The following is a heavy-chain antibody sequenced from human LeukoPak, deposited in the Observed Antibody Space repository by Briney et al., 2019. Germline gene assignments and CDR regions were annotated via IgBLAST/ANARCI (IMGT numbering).Heavy chain of an antibody. CDR3: AKENTFYYYGSGNPGY. V-gene: IGHV3-30*02. CDR1: GFTFSSYG. Sequence: GGSLRLSCAASGFTFSSYGMHWVRQAPGKGLDWVAFIRYDGSNKYYADSVKGRFTISRDNSKNTLYLQMNSLRAEDTAVYYCAKENTFYYYGSGNPGYWGQGTLVTVSS. D-gene: IGHD3-10*01. J-gene: IGHJ4*02. CDR2: IRYDGSNK.